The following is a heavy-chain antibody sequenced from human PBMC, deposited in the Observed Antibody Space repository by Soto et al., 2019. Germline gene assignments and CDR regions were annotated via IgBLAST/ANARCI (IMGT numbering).Heavy chain of an antibody. CDR1: GFTFSSYA. D-gene: IGHD6-6*01. Sequence: GGSLRLSCAASGFTFSSYAMSWVRQAPGKGLEWVSAISGSGGSTYYADSVKGRFTISRDNSKNTLYLQMNSPRAEDTAVYYCARDFGASSSSSESYYYGMDVWGQGTTVTVSS. V-gene: IGHV3-23*01. CDR3: ARDFGASSSSSESYYYGMDV. J-gene: IGHJ6*02. CDR2: ISGSGGST.